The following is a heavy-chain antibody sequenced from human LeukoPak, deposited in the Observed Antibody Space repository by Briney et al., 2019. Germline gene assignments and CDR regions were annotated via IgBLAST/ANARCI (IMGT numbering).Heavy chain of an antibody. D-gene: IGHD3-10*01. V-gene: IGHV3-23*01. CDR2: ISGSGGST. J-gene: IGHJ4*02. Sequence: PGGSLRLSCEASGFTFSSYSMNWVRQAPGKGLEWVSAISGSGGSTYYADSVKGRFTISRDNSKNTLYLQMNSLRAEDTAVYYCAKDLNRWDYYGSGSYSLFDYWGQGTLVTVSS. CDR3: AKDLNRWDYYGSGSYSLFDY. CDR1: GFTFSSYS.